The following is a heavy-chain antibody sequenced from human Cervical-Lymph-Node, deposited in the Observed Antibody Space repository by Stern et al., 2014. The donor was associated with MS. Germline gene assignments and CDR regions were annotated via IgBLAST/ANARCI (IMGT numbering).Heavy chain of an antibody. CDR2: INHSGST. J-gene: IGHJ4*02. CDR3: ARDDGDSLNY. Sequence: VQLVQWGAGLLKPSETLSLTCAVYGGSFSGYYWSWIRQPPGKGLEWIGEINHSGSTNYNPSLKSRVTISVDTSKNQFSPKLSSVTAADTAVYYCARDDGDSLNYWGQGTLVTVSS. CDR1: GGSFSGYY. V-gene: IGHV4-34*01. D-gene: IGHD4-17*01.